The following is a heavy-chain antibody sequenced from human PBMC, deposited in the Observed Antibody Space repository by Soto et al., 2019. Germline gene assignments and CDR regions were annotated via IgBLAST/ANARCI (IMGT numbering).Heavy chain of an antibody. CDR2: INAYNGNT. CDR1: GYSFTRYG. D-gene: IGHD3-16*01. J-gene: IGHJ6*02. CDR3: AMVDVYVTPSPQDV. Sequence: QVQLVQSGAEVKNPGASVKVSCKASGYSFTRYGIGWARQAPGQGLEWMGWINAYNGNTNYAQNLQGRLTLTIDTSTTTAYMELRSLRSNDTAIYYCAMVDVYVTPSPQDVWGQGTTVTVSS. V-gene: IGHV1-18*01.